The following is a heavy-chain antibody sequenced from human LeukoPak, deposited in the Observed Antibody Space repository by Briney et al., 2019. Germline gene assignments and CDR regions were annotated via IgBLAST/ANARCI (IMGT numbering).Heavy chain of an antibody. CDR3: ASRVVVPAASDDAFDI. J-gene: IGHJ3*02. V-gene: IGHV4-59*01. CDR1: GSSISSYY. Sequence: SETLSLTCTVSGSSISSYYWSWIRKPPGKGLEWIGYIYYSGSTNYNPSLKSRVTISVDTSKNQFSLKLSSVTAADTAVYYCASRVVVPAASDDAFDIWGQGTMVTVSS. D-gene: IGHD2-2*01. CDR2: IYYSGST.